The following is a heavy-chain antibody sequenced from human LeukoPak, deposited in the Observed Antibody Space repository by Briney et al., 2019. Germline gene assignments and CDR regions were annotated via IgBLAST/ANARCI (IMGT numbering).Heavy chain of an antibody. CDR1: GGSISSGSYY. Sequence: SQTLSLTCTVSGGSISSGSYYWSWIRQPAGKGLEWIGRIYTSGSTNYNPSLKSRVTISVDTSKNQFSLKLSSVTAADTAVYYCARDRDAFDIWGQGTMDTVSS. CDR2: IYTSGST. CDR3: ARDRDAFDI. J-gene: IGHJ3*02. V-gene: IGHV4-61*02.